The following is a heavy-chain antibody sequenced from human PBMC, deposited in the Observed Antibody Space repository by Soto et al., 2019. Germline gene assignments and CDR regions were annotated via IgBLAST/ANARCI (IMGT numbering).Heavy chain of an antibody. CDR3: ARARRPGHQLNNFDF. V-gene: IGHV1-3*04. CDR2: TNTGNGNT. D-gene: IGHD3-10*01. CDR1: GYTFTSYA. Sequence: QVQLVQSGADVKKPGASVKVSCKTSGYTFTSYALHWVRQAPGQRLEWMGWTNTGNGNTKYSQKFQGRVTITRDTSATTAYMELDSLISEDTAVYYCARARRPGHQLNNFDFWGQGTLVTVSS. J-gene: IGHJ4*02.